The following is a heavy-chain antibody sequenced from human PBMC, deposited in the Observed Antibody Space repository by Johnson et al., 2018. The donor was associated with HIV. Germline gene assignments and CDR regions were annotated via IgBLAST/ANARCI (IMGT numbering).Heavy chain of an antibody. D-gene: IGHD3/OR15-3a*01. CDR3: ARDGRGLDAFDI. J-gene: IGHJ3*02. Sequence: QVQLVESGGGLVKPGVSLRLSCTASGFTFSDYFMTWIRQAPGKGLEWVSYISSSGGTIFYADSVKGRFTISRDIAKNTLYLQMNSLRAEDTAVYYCARDGRGLDAFDIWGQGTVVTVSS. CDR1: GFTFSDYF. V-gene: IGHV3-11*04. CDR2: ISSSGGTI.